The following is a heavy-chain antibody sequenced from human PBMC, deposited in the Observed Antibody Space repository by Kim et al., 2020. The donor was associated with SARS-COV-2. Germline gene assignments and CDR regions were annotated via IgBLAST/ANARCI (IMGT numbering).Heavy chain of an antibody. CDR3: AKGTLDSSGWYYFDY. CDR1: GITFNRYA. CDR2: ISDSGGST. V-gene: IGHV3-23*01. Sequence: GGSLRLSCAASGITFNRYAMSWVRQAPGKGLEWVSAISDSGGSTYYADSVKGRFTISRDNSKNTLYLQMNSLRAEDTAVYYCAKGTLDSSGWYYFDYWGQGTLVTVSS. J-gene: IGHJ4*02. D-gene: IGHD6-19*01.